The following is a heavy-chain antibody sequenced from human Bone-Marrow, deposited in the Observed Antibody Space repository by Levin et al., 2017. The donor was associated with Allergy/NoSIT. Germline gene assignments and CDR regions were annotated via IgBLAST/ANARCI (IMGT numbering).Heavy chain of an antibody. CDR2: ISAYNGNR. CDR1: GYMFPSYG. J-gene: IGHJ6*02. CDR3: ARDAGLAATERDYYYYGMDV. V-gene: IGHV1-18*01. D-gene: IGHD6-13*01. Sequence: GESLKISCKASGYMFPSYGITWVRQAPGQGPEWMGWISAYNGNRRYAQKLQGRVTMTTVTSTRTAYLELRNLRSDDTAVYYCARDAGLAATERDYYYYGMDVWGQGTTVIVSS.